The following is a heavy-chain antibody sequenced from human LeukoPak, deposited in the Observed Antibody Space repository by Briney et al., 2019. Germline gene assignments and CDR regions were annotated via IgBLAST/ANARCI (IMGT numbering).Heavy chain of an antibody. V-gene: IGHV3-23*01. CDR2: SDGSSGST. Sequence: GGSLRLSCAASGFTFSTYAMIWVRQAPGKGLEWVSSSDGSSGSTYYADSVKGRFTISRDNSKNTLYLQMNSLRAEDTAVYYCAKDRSRWLSYHWSDPWGQGTLVTVSS. CDR3: AKDRSRWLSYHWSDP. CDR1: GFTFSTYA. J-gene: IGHJ5*02. D-gene: IGHD6-13*01.